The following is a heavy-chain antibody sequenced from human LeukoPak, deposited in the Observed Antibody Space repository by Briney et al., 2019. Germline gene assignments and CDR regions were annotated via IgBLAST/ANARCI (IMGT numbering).Heavy chain of an antibody. CDR3: ARDQEYCSGGSCYVLVFDY. Sequence: ASVKVSCKASGYTFTGYYMHWVRQAPGQGLEWMGWINPNSGGTNCAQKFQGRVTMTRDTSISTAYMELSRLRSDDTAVYYCARDQEYCSGGSCYVLVFDYWGQGTLVTVSS. J-gene: IGHJ4*02. CDR1: GYTFTGYY. CDR2: INPNSGGT. V-gene: IGHV1-2*02. D-gene: IGHD2-15*01.